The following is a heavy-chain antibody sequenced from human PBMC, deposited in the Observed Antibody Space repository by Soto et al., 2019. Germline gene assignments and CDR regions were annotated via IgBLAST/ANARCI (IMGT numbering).Heavy chain of an antibody. CDR2: SYSSGST. D-gene: IGHD6-19*01. Sequence: QVQLQESGPGLVKPSETLSLTCTVSGGSISSYYWSWIRQPPGKGLEWIGYSYSSGSTNYNPSLKSLGTLSVDTDKNQFSLKLSSVAAADTAVYYCAREAHAGGWYYFDYWGQGTLVTVSS. J-gene: IGHJ4*02. V-gene: IGHV4-59*01. CDR3: AREAHAGGWYYFDY. CDR1: GGSISSYY.